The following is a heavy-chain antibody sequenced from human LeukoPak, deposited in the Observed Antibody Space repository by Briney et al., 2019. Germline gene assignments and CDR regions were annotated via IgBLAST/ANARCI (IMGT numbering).Heavy chain of an antibody. V-gene: IGHV4-34*01. CDR2: INHSGST. CDR1: GGSFSGYY. CDR3: ARAPAYCGGDCHMTHFDY. J-gene: IGHJ4*02. Sequence: SETLSLTCAVYGGSFSGYYWSWLRQPPGKGLEWIGEINHSGSTNYNPSLKSRVTISVDTSKNQFSLKLSSVTAADTAVYYCARAPAYCGGDCHMTHFDYWGQGTLVTVSS. D-gene: IGHD2-21*02.